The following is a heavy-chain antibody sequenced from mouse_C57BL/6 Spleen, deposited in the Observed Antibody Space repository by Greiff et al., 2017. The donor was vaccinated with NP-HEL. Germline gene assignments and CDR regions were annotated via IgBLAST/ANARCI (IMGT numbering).Heavy chain of an antibody. CDR1: GYTFTSYW. D-gene: IGHD1-1*01. Sequence: VQLQQPGAELVKPGASVKLSCKASGYTFTSYWMHWVKQRPGRGLEWIGRIDPNSGGTKYNEKFKSKATLTVDKPSSTAYMQLSSLTSEDSAVYYCARSRITTVVAPLAMDYWGQGTSVTVSS. J-gene: IGHJ4*01. V-gene: IGHV1-72*01. CDR3: ARSRITTVVAPLAMDY. CDR2: IDPNSGGT.